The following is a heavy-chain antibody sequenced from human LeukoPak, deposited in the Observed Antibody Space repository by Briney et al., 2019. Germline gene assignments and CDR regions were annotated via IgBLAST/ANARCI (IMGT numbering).Heavy chain of an antibody. CDR3: VKGAVYCTGTGCYFFDY. CDR1: GFTFSSYG. D-gene: IGHD2-15*01. J-gene: IGHJ4*02. V-gene: IGHV3-30*18. Sequence: PGRSLTLSCAASGFTFSSYGMHWVRQAPGKGLEWVAVISYDGSDKYYAVSVKGRFTISRDNSKNTLYLQMNRLRTEDTAVYYCVKGAVYCTGTGCYFFDYWGQGTLVTVSS. CDR2: ISYDGSDK.